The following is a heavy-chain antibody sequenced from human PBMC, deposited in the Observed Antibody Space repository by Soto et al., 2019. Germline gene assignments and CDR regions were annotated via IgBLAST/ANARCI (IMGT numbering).Heavy chain of an antibody. CDR3: VRYCSTTKCPFDY. V-gene: IGHV4-30-4*01. Sequence: PSETLSLTCTVSGGSISSGVSYWGWIRHPPGKGLEWIGYIYYSGNTYFNPSLKSRVTLSVDTSKNQFSLNLSSVTAADTAVYYCVRYCSTTKCPFDYWGQGTLVTVSS. D-gene: IGHD2-2*01. J-gene: IGHJ4*02. CDR1: GGSISSGVSY. CDR2: IYYSGNT.